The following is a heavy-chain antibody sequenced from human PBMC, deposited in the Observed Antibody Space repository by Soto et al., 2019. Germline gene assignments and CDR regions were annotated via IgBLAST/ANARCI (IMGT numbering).Heavy chain of an antibody. CDR1: GYMFISYG. D-gene: IGHD3-10*01. CDR3: VRDLDGSGSYYTDY. Sequence: QVQLVQSGAEVKKPGASVKVSCKASGYMFISYGINWVRQAPGQGLEWMGWIRPYNGDTRYAQNLQGRVTMTTDTSTITAYMEMRSLRSDDTAVYYCVRDLDGSGSYYTDYWGPGTLVTVSS. CDR2: IRPYNGDT. J-gene: IGHJ4*02. V-gene: IGHV1-18*01.